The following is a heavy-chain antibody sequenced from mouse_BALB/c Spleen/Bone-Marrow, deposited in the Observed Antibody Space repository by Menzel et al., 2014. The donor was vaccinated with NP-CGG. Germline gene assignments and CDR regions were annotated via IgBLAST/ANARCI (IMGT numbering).Heavy chain of an antibody. CDR2: ISSGGNYT. CDR3: ARYYGSSYDY. Sequence: EVQLVESGGGLVKPGGSLKLSCAASGFTFSSYAMSWVRPTPEKRLEWVATISSGGNYTYYPDSVKGRLTISRDNAKNTLYLQMSSLRSEDTAMYYCARYYGSSYDYWGQGTTLTVSS. J-gene: IGHJ2*01. CDR1: GFTFSSYA. V-gene: IGHV5-9-3*01. D-gene: IGHD1-1*01.